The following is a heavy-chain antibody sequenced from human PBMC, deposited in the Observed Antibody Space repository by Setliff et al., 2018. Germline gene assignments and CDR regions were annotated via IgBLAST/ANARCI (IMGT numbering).Heavy chain of an antibody. V-gene: IGHV3-72*01. Sequence: GGSLRLSCAASGFIFSDHYLDWVRQTPGRGLEWVARTRDRAHSYSTDSVKGRFTISRDNSENTLYLQMNSLRADDTAVYYCARPTSAGRLWYMDVWGTGTTVTVSS. CDR2: TRDRAHSYST. CDR1: GFIFSDHY. CDR3: ARPTSAGRLWYMDV. D-gene: IGHD1-26*01. J-gene: IGHJ6*03.